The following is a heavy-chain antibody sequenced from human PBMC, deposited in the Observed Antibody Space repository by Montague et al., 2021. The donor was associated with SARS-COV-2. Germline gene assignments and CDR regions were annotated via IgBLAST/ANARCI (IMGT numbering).Heavy chain of an antibody. J-gene: IGHJ3*02. Sequence: SETLSLPCTVSGGSIRSYYWSWIRQPPGKGLEWIGYIYYSGSTNYNPSLKSRVTISVDTSKNQFSLKLSSVTAADTAVYYCARGSGWMGNAFDIWGQGTMVTVSS. CDR3: ARGSGWMGNAFDI. D-gene: IGHD6-19*01. CDR1: GGSIRSYY. CDR2: IYYSGST. V-gene: IGHV4-59*01.